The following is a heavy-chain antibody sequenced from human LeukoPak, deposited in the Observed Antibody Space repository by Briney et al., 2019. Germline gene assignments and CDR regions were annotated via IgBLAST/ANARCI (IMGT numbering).Heavy chain of an antibody. J-gene: IGHJ4*02. CDR3: ARVFYHNSSGYLGY. Sequence: PGGSLRLSCAASGFTFSSYWMSWVRQAPGKGLEWVSVIYSGGTTYYTDSVKGRFTISRDNSKNTVYLQMTSLRVDDTAVYYCARVFYHNSSGYLGYWGQGTLVTVSS. D-gene: IGHD3-22*01. CDR2: IYSGGTT. CDR1: GFTFSSYW. V-gene: IGHV3-53*01.